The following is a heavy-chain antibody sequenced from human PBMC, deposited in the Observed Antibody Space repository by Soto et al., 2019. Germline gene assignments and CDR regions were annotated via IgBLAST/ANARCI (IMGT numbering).Heavy chain of an antibody. CDR1: GFTFSSYA. CDR2: ISGSGGST. CDR3: AKDYYASSGYXYVGNWFDP. Sequence: PGGSLRLSCAASGFTFSSYAMSWVRQSPGKGLEWVSAISGSGGSTYYADSVKGRFTISRDNAKNTLDLQMISLSAEDTAVYYFAKDYYASSGYXYVGNWFDPWGPGTLVNVSS. J-gene: IGHJ5*02. D-gene: IGHD3-22*01. V-gene: IGHV3-23*01.